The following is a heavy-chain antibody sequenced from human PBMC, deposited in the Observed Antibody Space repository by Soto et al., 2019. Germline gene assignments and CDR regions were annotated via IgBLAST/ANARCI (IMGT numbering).Heavy chain of an antibody. V-gene: IGHV3-33*01. CDR1: GFTFSSYG. J-gene: IGHJ6*02. CDR3: ARYCSCGSCYPYYYGMDF. D-gene: IGHD2-15*01. Sequence: HVQLVESGGGVVQPGRSLRLSCAASGFTFSSYGMHWVRQAPGKGLEWVALTWYDGTKKYYADSVKGRFTISRDNSKNTLYLQMNSLRVEDTAVYYCARYCSCGSCYPYYYGMDFWGQGTTVTVSS. CDR2: TWYDGTKK.